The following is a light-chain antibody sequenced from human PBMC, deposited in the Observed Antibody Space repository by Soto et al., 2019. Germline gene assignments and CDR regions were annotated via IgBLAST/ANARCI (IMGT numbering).Light chain of an antibody. J-gene: IGLJ3*02. CDR2: RNN. V-gene: IGLV1-47*01. CDR1: SSNIGSNY. Sequence: QSVLTQPPSASGTPGQRVTISRSGSSSNIGSNYVYWYQQLPGTAPKLLIYRNNQRPSGVPDRFSGSKSGTSASLAISGLRSEDEADYYCAAWDDSLSGHWVFGGGTKVTVL. CDR3: AAWDDSLSGHWV.